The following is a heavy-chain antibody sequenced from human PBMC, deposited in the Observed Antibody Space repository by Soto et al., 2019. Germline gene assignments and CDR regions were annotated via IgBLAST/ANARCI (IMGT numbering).Heavy chain of an antibody. J-gene: IGHJ4*02. CDR1: GLTFTRHA. Sequence: QVQLVESGGGVVQPGRSLRLSCSTSGLTFTRHAMHWVRQVPGKGLEWVAAISDDGSKKHYVDSVKGRFSISRDKSRNTVYLQMNSLRVEVTAVYFCAGERETSSWFLSGFEYWGQGTLVTVSS. V-gene: IGHV3-30-3*01. CDR2: ISDDGSKK. D-gene: IGHD6-13*01. CDR3: AGERETSSWFLSGFEY.